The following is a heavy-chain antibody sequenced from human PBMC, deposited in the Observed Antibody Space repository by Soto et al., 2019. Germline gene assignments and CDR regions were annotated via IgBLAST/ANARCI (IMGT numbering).Heavy chain of an antibody. CDR3: ARQGYSSSSNIGY. CDR2: TYYSGAT. D-gene: IGHD6-6*01. J-gene: IGHJ4*02. Sequence: QVRLQESGPGLVRPSQTLSLTCTVSGGSISGGRYYWIWIRQRPGEGLEWLGYTYYSGATYYNPSLKGRVAISVDTSKDQFTLKVDSVTAADTDVYVCARQGYSSSSNIGYWGQGTLVTVSS. CDR1: GGSISGGRYY. V-gene: IGHV4-31*04.